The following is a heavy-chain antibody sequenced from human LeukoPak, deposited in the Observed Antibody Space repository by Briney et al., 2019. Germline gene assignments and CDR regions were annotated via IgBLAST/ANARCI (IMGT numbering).Heavy chain of an antibody. CDR3: TRYGDSSGRPFDY. Sequence: GGSLRLSCAASGFTFSGSAMHWVRQASGKGLEWVGRIRSKAISYATAYAASVKGRFTISRDDSKNTAYLQMNSLKTEDTAVYYCTRYGDSSGRPFDYWGQGTLVTVSS. CDR2: IRSKAISYAT. V-gene: IGHV3-73*01. CDR1: GFTFSGSA. D-gene: IGHD3-22*01. J-gene: IGHJ4*02.